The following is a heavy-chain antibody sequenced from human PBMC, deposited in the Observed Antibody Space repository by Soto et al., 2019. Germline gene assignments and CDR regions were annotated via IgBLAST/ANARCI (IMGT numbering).Heavy chain of an antibody. J-gene: IGHJ3*02. D-gene: IGHD2-15*01. CDR1: GFTFSDYY. CDR2: ISSSSSYT. Sequence: PGGSLKLSCAASGFTFSDYYMSLIRPAPGKGLEWVSYISSSSSYTNYADSVKGRFTISRDNAKNSLYLQMNSLRAEDTAVYYCTTAYSESGAFDIWGQGTMVTVSS. CDR3: TTAYSESGAFDI. V-gene: IGHV3-11*03.